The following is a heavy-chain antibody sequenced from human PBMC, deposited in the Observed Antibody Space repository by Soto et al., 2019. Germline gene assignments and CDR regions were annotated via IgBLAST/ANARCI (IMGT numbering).Heavy chain of an antibody. Sequence: GESLKISCKGSRYSFTSYWIGWVRQMPGKGLEWMGIIYPGDSDTRYSPSFQGQVTISADKSISTAYLQWSSLKASDTAMYYCARSVVAATHGYYYYYYMDVWGKGTTVTVSS. CDR2: IYPGDSDT. D-gene: IGHD2-15*01. V-gene: IGHV5-51*01. CDR3: ARSVVAATHGYYYYYYMDV. J-gene: IGHJ6*03. CDR1: RYSFTSYW.